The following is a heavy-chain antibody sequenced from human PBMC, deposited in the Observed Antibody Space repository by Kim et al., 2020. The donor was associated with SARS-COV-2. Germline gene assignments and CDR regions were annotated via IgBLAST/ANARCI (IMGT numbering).Heavy chain of an antibody. CDR3: AREGYYYDSSGYLGYYYYYGMDV. CDR1: GFTFSSYG. Sequence: GGSLRLSCAASGFTFSSYGMHWVRQAPGKGLEWVAVISYDGSNKYYADSVKGRFTISRDNSKNTLYLQMNSLRAEDTAVYYCAREGYYYDSSGYLGYYYYYGMDVWGQGTTVTVSS. CDR2: ISYDGSNK. D-gene: IGHD3-22*01. V-gene: IGHV3-33*05. J-gene: IGHJ6*02.